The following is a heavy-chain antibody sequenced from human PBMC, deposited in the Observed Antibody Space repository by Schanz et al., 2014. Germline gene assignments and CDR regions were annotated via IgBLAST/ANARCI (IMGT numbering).Heavy chain of an antibody. V-gene: IGHV4-34*01. CDR1: GGSFSGYY. CDR3: ARGRVVPAAPEFDY. J-gene: IGHJ4*02. D-gene: IGHD2-2*01. Sequence: QVQLQQWGAGLLKPSETLSLTCAVYGGSFSGYYWTWIRQPPGKGLEWIGEIHHSGSTNYNPSLKSRVTISMDTSKNQFSLKLSSVTAADTAVYYCARGRVVPAAPEFDYWGQGILVTVSS. CDR2: IHHSGST.